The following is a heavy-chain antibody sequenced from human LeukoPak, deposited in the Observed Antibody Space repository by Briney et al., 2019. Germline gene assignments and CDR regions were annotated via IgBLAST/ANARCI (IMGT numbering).Heavy chain of an antibody. V-gene: IGHV4-4*07. CDR2: IYAGGTA. J-gene: IGHJ4*02. Sequence: SETLSLTCTVSGGSTSNYYWSWIRQSAGKGLDWIGRIYAGGTANYNPSLKSRVTMSGDTSKNQLSLKLSSVTAADTAVYYCARVELISGSHLIFDYWGQGTLVTVSS. D-gene: IGHD3-10*01. CDR3: ARVELISGSHLIFDY. CDR1: GGSTSNYY.